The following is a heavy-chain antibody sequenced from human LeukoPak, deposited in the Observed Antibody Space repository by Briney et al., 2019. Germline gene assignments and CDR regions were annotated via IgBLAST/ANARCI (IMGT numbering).Heavy chain of an antibody. CDR1: GFTFDDYG. V-gene: IGHV3-20*04. J-gene: IGHJ4*02. Sequence: GGSLRLSCAASGFTFDDYGMSWVRQVPGKGLEGVSGINWNGGSTGYADSVKGRFTISRDNAKNSLYLQMNSRRAEDTALYYCASDSYGGVSSYWGQGTLVTVSS. CDR3: ASDSYGGVSSY. D-gene: IGHD2-8*02. CDR2: INWNGGST.